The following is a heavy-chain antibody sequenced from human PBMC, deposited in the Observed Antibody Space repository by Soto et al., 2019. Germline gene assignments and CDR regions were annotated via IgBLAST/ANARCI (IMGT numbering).Heavy chain of an antibody. Sequence: QVQLQESGPGLVKPSGTLSLTCAGSGASISSSNWCSWVRQPPGKGLEWIGEMYHSGTTNHNPSLKSRVTISVDKSKNQFALKLSSVTDADTAVYYCASRRDGYSVIGSWGQGTLVTVSS. D-gene: IGHD5-18*01. CDR1: GASISSSNW. CDR3: ASRRDGYSVIGS. V-gene: IGHV4-4*02. CDR2: MYHSGTT. J-gene: IGHJ5*01.